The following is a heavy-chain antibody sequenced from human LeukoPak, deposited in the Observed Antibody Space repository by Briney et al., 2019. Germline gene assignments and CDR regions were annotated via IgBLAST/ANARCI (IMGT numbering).Heavy chain of an antibody. Sequence: GRSLRLSCAASGFTFSSYGMHWVRQAPGKGPEWVAVISHDGSDNHYADSVKGRFTISRDNSKNTVYLQMSSLRPEDTAVYFCAKELYFGSGSYPDYWGQGTLVRVSS. CDR2: ISHDGSDN. CDR3: AKELYFGSGSYPDY. D-gene: IGHD3-10*01. CDR1: GFTFSSYG. J-gene: IGHJ4*02. V-gene: IGHV3-30*18.